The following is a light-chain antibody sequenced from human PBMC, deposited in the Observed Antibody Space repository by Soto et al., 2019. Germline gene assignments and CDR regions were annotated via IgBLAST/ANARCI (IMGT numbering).Light chain of an antibody. Sequence: EIVMTQSPVTLSVSPGERATLSCRASQSVSSNLAWYQQKPGQAPSLLIYGAFTRATGIPARFSGTGSGTEFTLTISSLQSEDFELYYCQQYNDWPLTFGQGTKVDSK. V-gene: IGKV3-15*01. CDR1: QSVSSN. CDR2: GAF. J-gene: IGKJ1*01. CDR3: QQYNDWPLT.